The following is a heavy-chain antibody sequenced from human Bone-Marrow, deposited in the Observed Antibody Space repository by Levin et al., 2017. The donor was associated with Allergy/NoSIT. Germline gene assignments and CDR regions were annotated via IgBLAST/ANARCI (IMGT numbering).Heavy chain of an antibody. CDR2: IYYSGST. Sequence: PSQTLSLPCTVSGGSITSSYWTWIRQSPEKRLEWIGYIYYSGSTNYNPSLKTRVTMSVDTSKNLFSLNLRSVTAADSAVYYCARATPSGGNSYYYFYMDVWGKGTTVTVSS. J-gene: IGHJ6*03. CDR1: GGSITSSY. V-gene: IGHV4-59*01. D-gene: IGHD2-8*02. CDR3: ARATPSGGNSYYYFYMDV.